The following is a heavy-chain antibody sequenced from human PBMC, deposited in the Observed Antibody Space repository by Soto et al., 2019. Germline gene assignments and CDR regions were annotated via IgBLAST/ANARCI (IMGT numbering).Heavy chain of an antibody. CDR2: IYHSGST. V-gene: IGHV4-4*02. Sequence: SETMSLTCALSSVSISSSNWWQWVRQAPGKGLEWIGEIYHSGSTNYNPSLKSRVTISVDKSKNQFSLKLSSVTAADTAVYYCARDQRITIFGVVTHDAFDIWGQGTMVT. J-gene: IGHJ3*02. CDR3: ARDQRITIFGVVTHDAFDI. CDR1: SVSISSSNW. D-gene: IGHD3-3*01.